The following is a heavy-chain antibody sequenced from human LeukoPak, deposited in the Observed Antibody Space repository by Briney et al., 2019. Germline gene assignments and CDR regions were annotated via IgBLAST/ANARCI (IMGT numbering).Heavy chain of an antibody. J-gene: IGHJ4*02. CDR2: IYADGNT. Sequence: GGSLRLSCAASGFIVNTNYMTWVRQAPGRGLEWVSFIYADGNTYYADSVKGRFTISRDISKNAVYLQMNSLRAEDTAVYYCARDSYGDANFDSWGQGTLVTVSS. CDR1: GFIVNTNY. D-gene: IGHD4-17*01. CDR3: ARDSYGDANFDS. V-gene: IGHV3-53*01.